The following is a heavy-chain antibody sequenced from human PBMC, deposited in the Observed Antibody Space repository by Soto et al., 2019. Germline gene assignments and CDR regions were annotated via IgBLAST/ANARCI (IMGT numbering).Heavy chain of an antibody. CDR2: TSGSGGST. J-gene: IGHJ4*02. CDR3: AKDAPRYCSGGSCYGTDY. V-gene: IGHV3-23*01. D-gene: IGHD2-15*01. CDR1: GFTFSSYA. Sequence: GGSLRLSCAASGFTFSSYAMSWVRQAPGKGLEWVSATSGSGGSTYYADSVKGRFTISRDNSKNTLYLQMNSLRAEDTAVYYCAKDAPRYCSGGSCYGTDYWGQGTLVTVSS.